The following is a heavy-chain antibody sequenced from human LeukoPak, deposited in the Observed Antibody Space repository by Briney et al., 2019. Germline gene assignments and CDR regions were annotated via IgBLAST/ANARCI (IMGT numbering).Heavy chain of an antibody. CDR3: AREGGLRDPHRFYYFYHMDV. J-gene: IGHJ6*03. Sequence: GGSLRLSCAGSGFTFSDHSFNWVRQAPGKGLEWVAYIDSMSGPKYYSDSLKGRFTISRDNAKRLVFLQMTGLTAEDTAVYLCAREGGLRDPHRFYYFYHMDVWGKGTTVTVSS. CDR1: GFTFSDHS. D-gene: IGHD3-16*01. CDR2: IDSMSGPK. V-gene: IGHV3-48*01.